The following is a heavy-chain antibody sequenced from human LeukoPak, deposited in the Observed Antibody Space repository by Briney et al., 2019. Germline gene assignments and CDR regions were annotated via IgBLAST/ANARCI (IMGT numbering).Heavy chain of an antibody. CDR1: GFTFSNYA. CDR3: ARAFSSGWSFDY. Sequence: GGSLRLSCAASGFTFSNYAMSWARQAPGKGLEWVSAISGSGGSTYYADSVKGRFTISRDNSKNTLYLQMNSLRAEDTAVYYCARAFSSGWSFDYWGQGTLVTVSS. D-gene: IGHD6-19*01. V-gene: IGHV3-23*01. J-gene: IGHJ4*02. CDR2: ISGSGGST.